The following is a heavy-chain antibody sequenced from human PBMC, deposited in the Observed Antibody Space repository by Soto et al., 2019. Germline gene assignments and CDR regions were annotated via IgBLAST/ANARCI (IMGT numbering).Heavy chain of an antibody. V-gene: IGHV4-31*03. Sequence: PSETLSLTCTVSGGSISSGGYYWSWIRQHPGKGLEWIGYIYYSGSTFYNPALKSRVTFSVDTSKNHFSLKLSSVTAADTAVYYCARHKTTMLTVVSAFDPWGQGTRVTVSS. D-gene: IGHD3-22*01. CDR2: IYYSGST. CDR3: ARHKTTMLTVVSAFDP. J-gene: IGHJ5*02. CDR1: GGSISSGGYY.